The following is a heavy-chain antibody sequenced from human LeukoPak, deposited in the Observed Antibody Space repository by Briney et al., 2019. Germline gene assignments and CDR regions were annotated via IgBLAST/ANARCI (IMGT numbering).Heavy chain of an antibody. J-gene: IGHJ4*02. CDR1: GFTFRSHA. Sequence: GGSLRLSCVGSGFTFRSHAMSWVRQAPEKGLEFVSGIYENGGTTYYADSVKGRFSISRDNSKNTLYLQMDSLRGEDTAVYYCAKDFRIGYSAHFDYWGQGAQVTVSS. CDR2: IYENGGTT. CDR3: AKDFRIGYSAHFDY. D-gene: IGHD2-21*01. V-gene: IGHV3-23*01.